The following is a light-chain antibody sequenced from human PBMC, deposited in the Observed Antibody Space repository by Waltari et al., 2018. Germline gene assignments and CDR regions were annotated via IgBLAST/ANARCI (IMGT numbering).Light chain of an antibody. J-gene: IGKJ4*01. CDR3: QHSYNVPLT. CDR1: QNIATY. Sequence: DIRMTQSPSSLSASIGDRVTISCRASQNIATYLIWYQQKSGKAPKLLIYGASTLQSGVPSRFRGGGSGTDFTLTISSLRPEDVAIYFCQHSYNVPLTFGGGTQVEI. V-gene: IGKV1-39*01. CDR2: GAS.